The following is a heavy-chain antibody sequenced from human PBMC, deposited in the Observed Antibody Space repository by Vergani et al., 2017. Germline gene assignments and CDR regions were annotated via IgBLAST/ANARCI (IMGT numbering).Heavy chain of an antibody. V-gene: IGHV1-46*01. CDR1: GYTFSNYY. CDR2: INPSGGHT. J-gene: IGHJ6*02. CDR3: ARGMVRGVIMIMDYGMDV. D-gene: IGHD3-10*01. Sequence: QVQVVQSGAEVKKSGASVKVSCKTSGYTFSNYYMHWVRHAPGQGLEWMGIINPSGGHTNYAQKFQGRVTMTRDTSTSTVYMELSSLRSEDTAVYYCARGMVRGVIMIMDYGMDVWGQGTTVTVSS.